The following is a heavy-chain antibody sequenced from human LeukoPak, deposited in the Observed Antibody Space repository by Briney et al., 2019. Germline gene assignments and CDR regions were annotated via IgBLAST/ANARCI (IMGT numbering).Heavy chain of an antibody. V-gene: IGHV1-8*01. CDR2: RNPHSGTS. CDR1: GYRLSNDD. Sequence: VASVKVSCKASGYRLSNDDRDWVRQAPGQGLEWMGVRNPHSGTSVSAQKFRGRISITRDTTIDTAYMELSSLTSEDTAVYFCARGKGVGATNYFDLWGQGTLVSVSS. CDR3: ARGKGVGATNYFDL. D-gene: IGHD1-26*01. J-gene: IGHJ4*02.